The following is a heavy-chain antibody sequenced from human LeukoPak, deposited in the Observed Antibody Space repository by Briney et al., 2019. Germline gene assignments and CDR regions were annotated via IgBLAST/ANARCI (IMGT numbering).Heavy chain of an antibody. CDR3: ARALGLGVAAPNWYFDL. V-gene: IGHV4-59*01. J-gene: IGHJ2*01. Sequence: PSETLSLTCTVSGGSISSYYWSWIRQPPGKGLEWIGYIYCSGSTNYNPSLKSRVTISVDTSKNQFSLKLSSVTAADTAVYYCARALGLGVAAPNWYFDLWGRGTLVTVSS. CDR1: GGSISSYY. D-gene: IGHD2-15*01. CDR2: IYCSGST.